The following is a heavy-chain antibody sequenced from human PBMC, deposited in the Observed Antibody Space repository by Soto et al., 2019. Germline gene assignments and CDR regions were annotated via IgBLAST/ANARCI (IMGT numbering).Heavy chain of an antibody. CDR2: ISSDVNSK. J-gene: IGHJ4*02. V-gene: IGHV3-30-3*01. CDR1: GFTFTTYS. Sequence: GGSLILSCASSGFTFTTYSMHWVRQAPGKGLEWVAFISSDVNSKYYADSVKGRFTISRDNSKNTLFLQMDSLRAEDTAVYYCARERTTTGYPHYWGQGTLVNVSS. D-gene: IGHD3-9*01. CDR3: ARERTTTGYPHY.